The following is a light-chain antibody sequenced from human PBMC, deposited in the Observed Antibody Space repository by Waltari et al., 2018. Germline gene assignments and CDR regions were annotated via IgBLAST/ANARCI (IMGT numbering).Light chain of an antibody. CDR2: WAS. CDR3: QQYYSTFLT. Sequence: DIVMTQSPESLTVSLGDRANINCKSNQSLFYNSNNQNYLAWYQQKPGQPPKVLIYWASTRESGVPERFSGSGSGTDFTLTITNLQPEDVAVYYCQQYYSTFLTFGGGTKVE. CDR1: QSLFYNSNNQNY. J-gene: IGKJ4*01. V-gene: IGKV4-1*01.